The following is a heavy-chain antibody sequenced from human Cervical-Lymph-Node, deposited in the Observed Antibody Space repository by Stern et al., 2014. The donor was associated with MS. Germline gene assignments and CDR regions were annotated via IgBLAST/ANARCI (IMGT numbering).Heavy chain of an antibody. CDR3: ARAIRRGYSYGAYYFDY. CDR1: GFTFSSYD. CDR2: IGTAGDT. D-gene: IGHD5-18*01. V-gene: IGHV3-13*01. Sequence: EVQLVESGGGLVQPGGSLRLSCAASGFTFSSYDMHWVRQATGKGLEWVSAIGTAGDTYYTGSVKGRFSISRENAKNSLYRQMNSLRAGETAVYYCARAIRRGYSYGAYYFDYWGQGTLVTVSS. J-gene: IGHJ4*02.